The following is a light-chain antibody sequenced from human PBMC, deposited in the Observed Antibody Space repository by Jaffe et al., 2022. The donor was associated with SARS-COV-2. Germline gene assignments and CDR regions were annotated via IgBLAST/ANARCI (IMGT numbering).Light chain of an antibody. CDR1: HSISNW. CDR2: RAS. V-gene: IGKV1-5*03. J-gene: IGKJ1*01. CDR3: QQYNSYSLT. Sequence: DIQMTQSPSTVSASVGDRVTITCRASHSISNWLAWYQQKPGKAPKLLIYRASSLESGVPSRFSGSGSGTEFTLTISSLQPDDFATYYCQQYNSYSLTFGQGTEVEIK.